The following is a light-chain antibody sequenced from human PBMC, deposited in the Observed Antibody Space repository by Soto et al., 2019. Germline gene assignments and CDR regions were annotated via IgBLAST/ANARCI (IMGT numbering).Light chain of an antibody. CDR2: AAS. Sequence: EIVLTQSPGTLSLSPGEGPTLSCRASESISSSYLAWYQQRPGQSPRLLIYAASSRAAGIPDRFSGSGSGADFTLTISRLEPEDFAVYYCQLYGGSHMFSFGQGTKLQIK. V-gene: IGKV3-20*01. CDR1: ESISSSY. CDR3: QLYGGSHMFS. J-gene: IGKJ2*01.